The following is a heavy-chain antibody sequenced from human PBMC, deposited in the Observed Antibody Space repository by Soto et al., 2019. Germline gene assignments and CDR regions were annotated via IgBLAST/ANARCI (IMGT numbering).Heavy chain of an antibody. V-gene: IGHV6-1*01. J-gene: IGHJ4*02. CDR3: ARDLGGSFDY. CDR1: GDSVFNSNAA. Sequence: PSQTLSRTCGISGDSVFNSNAAWSWTRQSPSRGLEWLGRTYYRSKWRNDYALSVKSRITINPDTSKDQFSLLLNSVTPEDTAVYYCARDLGGSFDYWGQGSLVTVSS. D-gene: IGHD3-16*01. CDR2: TYYRSKWRN.